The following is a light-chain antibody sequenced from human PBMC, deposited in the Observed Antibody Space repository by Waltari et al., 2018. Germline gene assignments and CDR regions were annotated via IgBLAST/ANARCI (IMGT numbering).Light chain of an antibody. CDR2: GVS. V-gene: IGLV2-14*01. Sequence: QSALTQPASVSGSPGPSLTISCTGTSSDVGGSNDVSWYQHPPGQAPQLMIYGVSNRPSGVSNRFSGSKSGNTASLTISGLQAEDEADYYCSSYTSSSTRVFGTGTKVTVL. J-gene: IGLJ1*01. CDR3: SSYTSSSTRV. CDR1: SSDVGGSND.